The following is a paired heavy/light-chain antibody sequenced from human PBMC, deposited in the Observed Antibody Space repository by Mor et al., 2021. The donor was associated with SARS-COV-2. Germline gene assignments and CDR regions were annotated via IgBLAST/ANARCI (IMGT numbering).Heavy chain of an antibody. CDR1: GFSLSTTKMC. J-gene: IGHJ4*02. CDR3: ARIQAGPDFYDY. D-gene: IGHD6-19*01. Sequence: QVTLRESGPALVKPTQTLTLTCTFSGFSLSTTKMCVNWIRQPPGKALEWLGRIDWDDDKYYSTSLKTRLTISKDTSKNQVVLTMTNMDPVDTATYYCARIQAGPDFYDYWGQGVLVTVSS. V-gene: IGHV2-70*15. CDR2: IDWDDDK.
Light chain of an antibody. V-gene: IGLV1-51*01. CDR1: NSNIGKKY. Sequence: QSVLTQPPSVSAAPGQKVTISCSGSNSNIGKKYVSWYQQLPGTAPKLLIYENNKRPSGIPDRFSGSKSGTSATLGIAGLQTGDEADYYCGTWDNSLSGWVFGGGTKLTVL. J-gene: IGLJ3*02. CDR3: GTWDNSLSGWV. CDR2: ENN.